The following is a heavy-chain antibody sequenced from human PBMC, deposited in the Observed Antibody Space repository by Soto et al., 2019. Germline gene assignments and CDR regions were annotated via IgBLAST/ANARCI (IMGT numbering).Heavy chain of an antibody. CDR1: GGSFSGYY. CDR2: INHSGST. V-gene: IGHV4-34*01. CDR3: ARNRKWVLVWGPRNPDYYYYGMDV. D-gene: IGHD1-20*01. Sequence: SETLSLTCAVYGGSFSGYYWSWIRQPPGKGLEWIGEINHSGSTNYNPSLKSRVTISVDTSKNQFSLKLSSVTAADTAVYYCARNRKWVLVWGPRNPDYYYYGMDVWGQGTTVTVSS. J-gene: IGHJ6*02.